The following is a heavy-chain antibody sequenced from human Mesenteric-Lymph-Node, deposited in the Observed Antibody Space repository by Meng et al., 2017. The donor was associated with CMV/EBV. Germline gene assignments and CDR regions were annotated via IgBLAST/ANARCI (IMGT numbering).Heavy chain of an antibody. J-gene: IGHJ4*02. CDR1: GLIFDGSS. Sequence: GLIFDGSSMHWGRRASGKGLKWVGRMRSKTNSCATTYAASMKGRFTISKDDSKNTEYLQMNSLTTEDTAVYYCTRRVKDDSSGHYAYWGQGALVTVSS. V-gene: IGHV3-73*01. CDR3: TRRVKDDSSGHYAY. CDR2: MRSKTNSCAT. D-gene: IGHD3-22*01.